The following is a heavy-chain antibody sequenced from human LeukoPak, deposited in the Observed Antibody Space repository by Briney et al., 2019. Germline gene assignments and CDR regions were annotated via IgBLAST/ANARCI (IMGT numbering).Heavy chain of an antibody. D-gene: IGHD3-22*01. CDR2: IIPILGIA. J-gene: IGHJ4*02. V-gene: IGHV1-69*04. CDR1: GGTFSSYA. CDR3: ARGLYYDSSGYFDY. Sequence: PVKVSCKASGGTFSSYAISWVRQAPGQGLEWMGRIIPILGIANYAQKFQGRVTITADKSTSTAYMELSSLRSEDTAEYYCARGLYYDSSGYFDYWGQGTLVTVSS.